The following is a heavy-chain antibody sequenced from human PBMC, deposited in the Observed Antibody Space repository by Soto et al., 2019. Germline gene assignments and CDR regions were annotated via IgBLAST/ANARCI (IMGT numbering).Heavy chain of an antibody. V-gene: IGHV4-31*03. CDR3: ARALGDTYYYGMDV. J-gene: IGHJ6*02. CDR1: GGSISSGGYY. D-gene: IGHD2-21*02. Sequence: SETLSLTCTVSGGSISSGGYYWSWIRQHPGKGLEWIGYIYYSGSTYYNPSLKSRVTISVDTSKNQFSLKLSSVTAADTAVYYCARALGDTYYYGMDVWGQGTTVTVSS. CDR2: IYYSGST.